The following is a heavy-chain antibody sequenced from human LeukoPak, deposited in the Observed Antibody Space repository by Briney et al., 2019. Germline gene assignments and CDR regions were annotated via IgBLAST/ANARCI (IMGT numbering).Heavy chain of an antibody. CDR1: GDSVSSGSYY. CDR3: ARVGKYDWLASY. Sequence: KPSETLSLTCTVSGDSVSSGSYYWSWIRQPPGKGLEWIGYIYYNAITNYDPSLKSRVTMSLDTSKNHFSLKLSSVTAADTAVYYCARVGKYDWLASYWGQGTLVVVSS. J-gene: IGHJ4*02. CDR2: IYYNAIT. D-gene: IGHD3-9*01. V-gene: IGHV4-61*01.